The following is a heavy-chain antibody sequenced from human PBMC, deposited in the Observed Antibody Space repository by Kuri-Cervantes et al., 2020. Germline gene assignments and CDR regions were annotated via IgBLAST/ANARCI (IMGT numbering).Heavy chain of an antibody. CDR1: GFTFSSYA. V-gene: IGHV3-23*01. D-gene: IGHD3-10*01. Sequence: GESLKISCAASGFTFSSYAMSWVRQAPGKGLEWVSGISGSGGGTYYADSVKGRFTISRDNSKNTLYLQMNSLRAEDTAVYYCARRRTAGELFVDVWGQGTTVTVSS. J-gene: IGHJ6*02. CDR2: ISGSGGGT. CDR3: ARRRTAGELFVDV.